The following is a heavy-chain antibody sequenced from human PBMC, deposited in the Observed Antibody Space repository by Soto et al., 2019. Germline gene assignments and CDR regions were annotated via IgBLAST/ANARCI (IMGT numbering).Heavy chain of an antibody. CDR1: GGTFSSYA. CDR3: ARGGSYRKKYNFDY. Sequence: AASVKVSCKASGGTFSSYAISWVRQAPGQGLEWMGGIIPIFGTANYAQKFQGRVTITADKSTSTAYMELSSLRSEDTAVYYCARGGSYRKKYNFDYWGQGTLVTVSS. D-gene: IGHD1-26*01. J-gene: IGHJ4*02. V-gene: IGHV1-69*06. CDR2: IIPIFGTA.